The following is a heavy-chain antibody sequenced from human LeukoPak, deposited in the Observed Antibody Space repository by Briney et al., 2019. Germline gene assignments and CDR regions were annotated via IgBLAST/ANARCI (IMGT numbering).Heavy chain of an antibody. J-gene: IGHJ6*03. CDR1: GFTFSSYW. V-gene: IGHV3-7*01. Sequence: GSLRLSCAASGFTFSSYWMSWVRQAPGKGLEWVANIKQDGSEKYYVDSVKGRFTISRDNAKNSLYLQMNSLRAEDTAVYYCARAHYDFWSGYYGPSNYYYYMDVWGKGTTVTVSS. CDR2: IKQDGSEK. CDR3: ARAHYDFWSGYYGPSNYYYYMDV. D-gene: IGHD3-3*01.